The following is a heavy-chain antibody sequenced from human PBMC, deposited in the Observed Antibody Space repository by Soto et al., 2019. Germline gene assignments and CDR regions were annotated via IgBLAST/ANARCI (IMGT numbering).Heavy chain of an antibody. CDR1: GYTFTSYA. V-gene: IGHV1-3*01. CDR2: INAGNGNT. D-gene: IGHD6-13*01. CDR3: ARDSYSFSWYQGIGALDI. J-gene: IGHJ3*02. Sequence: ASVKVSCKASGYTFTSYAMHWVRQAPGQRLEWMGWINAGNGNTKYSQKFQGRVTITRDTSASTAYMELSSLRSEDTAVYYCARDSYSFSWYQGIGALDIWGQGTMVTVSS.